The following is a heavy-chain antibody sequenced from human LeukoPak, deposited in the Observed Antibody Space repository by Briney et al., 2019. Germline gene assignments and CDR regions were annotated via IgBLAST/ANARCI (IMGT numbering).Heavy chain of an antibody. CDR2: IYPGDADT. Sequence: RWESPEISCQGSGYSFTTYWIGWVPQMPGKGLEWMGIIYPGDADTRYSTSFQGQVTISADKSINTAYLQWNSLKASDTAMYYCARKYSSGWPNWGQRTLVTVSS. J-gene: IGHJ4*02. CDR1: GYSFTTYW. D-gene: IGHD6-19*01. CDR3: ARKYSSGWPN. V-gene: IGHV5-51*01.